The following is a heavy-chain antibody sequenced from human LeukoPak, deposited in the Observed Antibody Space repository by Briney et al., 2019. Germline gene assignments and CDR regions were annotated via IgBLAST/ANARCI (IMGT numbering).Heavy chain of an antibody. CDR1: GGSINSSNW. V-gene: IGHV4-4*02. Sequence: SETLSLTCAVSGGSINSSNWWSWVRQPPGKGLEWIGEIYHSETTNYNPSLESRVTISVDKSKNQFSLKLSSVTAADTAVYYCARDARSTSHYYDTSGCLKRYYYYGMDVWGQGTTVTVSS. CDR3: ARDARSTSHYYDTSGCLKRYYYYGMDV. D-gene: IGHD3-22*01. J-gene: IGHJ6*02. CDR2: IYHSETT.